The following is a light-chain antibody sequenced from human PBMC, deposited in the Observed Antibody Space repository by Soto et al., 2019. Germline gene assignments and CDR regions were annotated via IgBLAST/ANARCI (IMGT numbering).Light chain of an antibody. CDR1: SSSIGAGYE. CDR2: GNG. V-gene: IGLV1-40*01. J-gene: IGLJ1*01. CDR3: QSYDKRLTAYV. Sequence: QSALTQPPSVAGAPGQRVTISCSGTSSSIGAGYEVHWYHQLPGTAPKLVVSGNGNRPSGVPDRLSASKSGTSASLAITGLQAEDEGQYYFQSYDKRLTAYVFGTGTKLTVL.